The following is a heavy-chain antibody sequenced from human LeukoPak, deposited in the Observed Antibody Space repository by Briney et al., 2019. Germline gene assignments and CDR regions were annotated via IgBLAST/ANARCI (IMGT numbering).Heavy chain of an antibody. D-gene: IGHD2-15*01. J-gene: IGHJ5*02. V-gene: IGHV3-23*01. CDR1: GFTFSSYA. Sequence: PGGSLRLSCAASGFTFSSYAMSWVRQAPGKGLEWVSVISNSGGTTFYADSVKGRFTISRDNSKNTVHMQMNSLRAEDTAVYYCARGGQSSGRFDPWGQGTLVTVSS. CDR2: ISNSGGTT. CDR3: ARGGQSSGRFDP.